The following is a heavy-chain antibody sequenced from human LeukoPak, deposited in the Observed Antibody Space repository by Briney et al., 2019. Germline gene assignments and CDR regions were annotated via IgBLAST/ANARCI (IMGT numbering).Heavy chain of an antibody. CDR3: ARDCWDYGSGSYCGIDY. CDR1: GFTFSSYS. V-gene: IGHV3-21*01. Sequence: GGSLRLSCAASGFTFSSYSMNWVRQAPGKGLEWVSSISSSSSYIYYADSVKGRFTISRDNAKNSLYLQMNSLRAEDTAVYYCARDCWDYGSGSYCGIDYWGQGTLVTVSS. J-gene: IGHJ4*02. CDR2: ISSSSSYI. D-gene: IGHD3-10*01.